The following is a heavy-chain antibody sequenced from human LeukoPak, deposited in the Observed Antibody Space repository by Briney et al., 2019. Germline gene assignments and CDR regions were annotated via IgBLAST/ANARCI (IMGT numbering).Heavy chain of an antibody. CDR1: GFTFSSYA. Sequence: GGSLRLSCAASGFTFSSYAMYWVRQAPGKGLEWVALISYDGSNKYYADSVKGRFTISRDNSKNTLYLQMNSLRAEDTAVYYCAKDAPDTAMVPDYWGQGTLVTVSS. CDR2: ISYDGSNK. D-gene: IGHD5-18*01. J-gene: IGHJ4*02. V-gene: IGHV3-30-3*01. CDR3: AKDAPDTAMVPDY.